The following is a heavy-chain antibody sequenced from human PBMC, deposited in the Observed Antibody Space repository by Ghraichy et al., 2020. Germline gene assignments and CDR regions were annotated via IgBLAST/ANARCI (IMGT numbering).Heavy chain of an antibody. D-gene: IGHD2-2*01. V-gene: IGHV1-2*04. CDR1: GYTFTGYY. CDR2: INPNSGGT. CDR3: ARSYCSSTSCYAWYFDL. J-gene: IGHJ2*01. Sequence: ASVKVSCKASGYTFTGYYMHWVRQAPGQELEWMGCINPNSGGTNYAQKFQGWATMTRDTSISTAYMELSRLRSDDTAVYYCARSYCSSTSCYAWYFDLWGRGTLVTVSS.